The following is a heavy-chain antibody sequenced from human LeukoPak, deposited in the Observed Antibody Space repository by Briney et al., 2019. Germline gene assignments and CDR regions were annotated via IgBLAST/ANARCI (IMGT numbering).Heavy chain of an antibody. CDR3: ARDFGYDSSGSY. CDR2: IYYSGST. J-gene: IGHJ4*02. Sequence: SETLSLTCTVSGGSISSYYWSWIRQPPGKGLEWIGYIYYSGSTNYNPSLKSRVTISVDKSKNQFSLKLSSVTAADTAVYYCARDFGYDSSGSYWGQGTLVTVSS. D-gene: IGHD3-22*01. CDR1: GGSISSYY. V-gene: IGHV4-59*12.